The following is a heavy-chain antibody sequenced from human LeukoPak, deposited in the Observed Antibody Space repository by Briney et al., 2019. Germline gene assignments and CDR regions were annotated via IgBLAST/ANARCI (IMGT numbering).Heavy chain of an antibody. D-gene: IGHD6-19*01. Sequence: GGSLRLSCAASGFTFSSYWMHWVRQAPGKGLVWVSRINSDGSSTSYADSVKGRFTISRDNAKNTLYLQMNSLRAEDTAVYYCARAIAVAGPFDYRGQGTLVTVSS. CDR1: GFTFSSYW. CDR3: ARAIAVAGPFDY. V-gene: IGHV3-74*01. J-gene: IGHJ4*02. CDR2: INSDGSST.